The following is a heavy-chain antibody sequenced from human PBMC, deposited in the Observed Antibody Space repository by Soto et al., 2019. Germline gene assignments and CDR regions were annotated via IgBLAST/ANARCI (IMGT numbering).Heavy chain of an antibody. D-gene: IGHD3-10*01. CDR3: ASKFGGLLADSFDI. Sequence: LSLTCTVSNASISSRKWWTWVRQTPGKGLEWIGEIYHSGSINHNPSLKSRVTMSVDKSKNQFSLKMTSVTAADTGVYYCASKFGGLLADSFDIWGQGTVVTVSS. CDR1: NASISSRKW. V-gene: IGHV4-4*02. CDR2: IYHSGSI. J-gene: IGHJ3*02.